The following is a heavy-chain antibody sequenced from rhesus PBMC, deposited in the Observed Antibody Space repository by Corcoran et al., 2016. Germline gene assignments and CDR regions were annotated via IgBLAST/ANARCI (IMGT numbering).Heavy chain of an antibody. CDR1: GYSISSHY. V-gene: IGHV4-147*01. CDR2: IYGTSGST. Sequence: QVQLQESGPGLVKPSETLSLTCPVSGYSISSHYWNWILPPPWKGLEWIGRIYGTSGSTSYNPSLTSRVTISTDTSKNQFSLKLTSVTAADTAVYYCARVKVGTTSFDYWGQGVLVTVSS. J-gene: IGHJ4*01. D-gene: IGHD1-44*01. CDR3: ARVKVGTTSFDY.